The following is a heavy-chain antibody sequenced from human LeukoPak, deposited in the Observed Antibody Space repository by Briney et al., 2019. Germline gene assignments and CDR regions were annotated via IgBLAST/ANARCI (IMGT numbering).Heavy chain of an antibody. CDR3: ARGSVRPYDYVWGSYRDAFDY. J-gene: IGHJ4*02. CDR2: IYYTGST. D-gene: IGHD3-16*02. CDR1: GGSISSNY. Sequence: SETLSLTCTVSGGSISSNYWSWIRQPPGKGLEWIGYIYYTGSTNYNPSLKSRVTISVDTSKNQFSLKLSSVTAADTAVYYCARGSVRPYDYVWGSYRDAFDYWGQGTLVTVSS. V-gene: IGHV4-59*12.